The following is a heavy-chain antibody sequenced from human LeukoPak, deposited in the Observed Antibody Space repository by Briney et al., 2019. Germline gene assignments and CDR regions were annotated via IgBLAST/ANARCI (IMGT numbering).Heavy chain of an antibody. CDR3: ARVHYGSGSYYFDY. CDR2: INWNGGST. Sequence: GGSLRLSCAASGFTFDDYGMSWVRQAPGKGLEWVSGINWNGGSTGYADSVKGRFTISRDNAKNSLYLQMNSLRAEDTALYYCARVHYGSGSYYFDYWGQGTLVTVSS. J-gene: IGHJ4*02. V-gene: IGHV3-20*04. CDR1: GFTFDDYG. D-gene: IGHD3-10*01.